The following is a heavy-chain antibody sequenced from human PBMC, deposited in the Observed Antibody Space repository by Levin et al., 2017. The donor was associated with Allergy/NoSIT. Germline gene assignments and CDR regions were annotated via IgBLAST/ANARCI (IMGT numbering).Heavy chain of an antibody. Sequence: GGSLRLSCAASGFTFSSYAMHWVRQAPGKGLEWVAVISYDGSNKYYADSVKGRFTISRDNSKNTLYLQMNSLRAEDTAVYYCATHGSVCSTTRGYTGDYWGQGTLVTVSS. CDR3: ATHGSVCSTTRGYTGDY. CDR1: GFTFSSYA. D-gene: IGHD2-2*02. V-gene: IGHV3-30-3*01. CDR2: ISYDGSNK. J-gene: IGHJ4*02.